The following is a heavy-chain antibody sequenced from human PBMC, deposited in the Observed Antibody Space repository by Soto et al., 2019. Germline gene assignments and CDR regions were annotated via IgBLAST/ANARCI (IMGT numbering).Heavy chain of an antibody. CDR3: ARDDNITVAAPYYYGMDV. D-gene: IGHD6-19*01. CDR2: IWYDGGNK. CDR1: GFTFSSYV. V-gene: IGHV3-33*01. Sequence: GGSLRLSCAASGFTFSSYVMHWVRQYPGKGLEWVAVIWYDGGNKYYADSVKGRFTISRDNSKNTLYLQMNSLRAEDTAVYYCARDDNITVAAPYYYGMDVWGQGTTVTVSS. J-gene: IGHJ6*02.